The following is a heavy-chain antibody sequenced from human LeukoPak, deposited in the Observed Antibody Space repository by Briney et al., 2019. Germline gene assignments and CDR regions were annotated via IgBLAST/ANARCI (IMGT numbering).Heavy chain of an antibody. CDR2: VNGIGSYT. V-gene: IGHV3-74*01. D-gene: IGHD2-21*01. Sequence: GGSLRLSCAASGFTFSSYWMDWVRQAPGKGLVWVSHVNGIGSYTTYADSVKGRFTISRDNARNTLYLQMNSLSVGDTAIYYCVRADSSNAFDIWGQGTLVTVSP. CDR1: GFTFSSYW. CDR3: VRADSSNAFDI. J-gene: IGHJ3*02.